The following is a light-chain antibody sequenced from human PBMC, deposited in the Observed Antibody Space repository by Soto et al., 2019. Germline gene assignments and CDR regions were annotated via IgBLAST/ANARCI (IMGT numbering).Light chain of an antibody. CDR2: YVT. V-gene: IGLV2-11*01. CDR3: CSSAGGFTWV. J-gene: IGLJ3*02. Sequence: QSALNQPRSVSGSPGQPVTISCIGTSSDVVSWYQQHPDKAPKLIIYYVTQRPSGVPDRFSASKSGNTASLTISGLQAEDEADYYCCSSAGGFTWVFGGGTKVTVL. CDR1: SSDVV.